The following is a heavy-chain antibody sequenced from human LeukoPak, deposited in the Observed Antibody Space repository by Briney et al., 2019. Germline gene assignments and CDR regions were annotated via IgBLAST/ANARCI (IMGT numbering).Heavy chain of an antibody. Sequence: SSETLSLTCTVSGGSISSGSYYWSWIRQPVGKGLDWIVRIYTSGSTNYNPSLKSRVTISVDTSKNQFSLKLNSVTAADTAVYYCARDLMVRTPWFDPWGQGTLVTVSS. V-gene: IGHV4-61*02. CDR3: ARDLMVRTPWFDP. CDR2: IYTSGST. J-gene: IGHJ5*02. D-gene: IGHD3-10*01. CDR1: GGSISSGSYY.